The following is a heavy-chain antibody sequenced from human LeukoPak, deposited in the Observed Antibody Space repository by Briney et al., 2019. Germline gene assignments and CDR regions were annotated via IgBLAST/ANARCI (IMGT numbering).Heavy chain of an antibody. CDR3: AKDLKWGLLLGPHFDY. J-gene: IGHJ4*02. CDR2: IYSGGTT. CDR1: GFTVSNNY. D-gene: IGHD1-26*01. Sequence: GGSLTLSCAASGFTVSNNYMSWVRQAPGKGLEWVSVIYSGGTTYYADSVKGRFTTSRDNSKNTLYLQMNSLRAEDTAVYYCAKDLKWGLLLGPHFDYRGQGTLVTVSS. V-gene: IGHV3-66*01.